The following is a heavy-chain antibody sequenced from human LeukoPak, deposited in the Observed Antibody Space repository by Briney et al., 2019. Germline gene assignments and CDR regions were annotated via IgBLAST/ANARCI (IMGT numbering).Heavy chain of an antibody. CDR3: ARDLRFGDSGSY. CDR2: ISSGSSAK. J-gene: IGHJ4*02. Sequence: PGGSLRLSCAASGFTVSDYSINLVRQAPGKGLEWVSYISSGSSAKYYADSVEGRFTISRDNARNSLYLQMNNLRVEDTAVYYCARDLRFGDSGSYWGQGTLVTVSS. CDR1: GFTVSDYS. V-gene: IGHV3-48*01. D-gene: IGHD3-16*01.